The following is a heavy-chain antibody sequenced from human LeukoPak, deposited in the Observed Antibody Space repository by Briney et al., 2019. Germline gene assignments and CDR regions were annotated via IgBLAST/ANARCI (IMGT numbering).Heavy chain of an antibody. Sequence: GSSVKVSCKASGGTFSSYAISWVRQAPGQGLEWLGGIIPIFGTANYAQKFQGRVTITTDESTSTAYMELSSLRSEDTAVYYCARDPVETMVVTPEGDYWGQGTLVTVAS. CDR1: GGTFSSYA. CDR2: IIPIFGTA. V-gene: IGHV1-69*05. CDR3: ARDPVETMVVTPEGDY. J-gene: IGHJ4*02. D-gene: IGHD4-23*01.